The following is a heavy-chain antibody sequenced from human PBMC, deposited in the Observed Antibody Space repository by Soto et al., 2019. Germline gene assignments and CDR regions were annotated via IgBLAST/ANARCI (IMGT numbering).Heavy chain of an antibody. D-gene: IGHD5-12*01. CDR3: ARTRGYSGYDSPRARGGYYYYYMDV. Sequence: SETLSLTCAVYGGSFSGYYWSWIRQPPGKGLGWIGEINHSGSTNYNPSLKSPVTISVDTSKNQFSLKLSSVTAADTAVYYCARTRGYSGYDSPRARGGYYYYYMDVWGKGTTVTVSS. CDR2: INHSGST. CDR1: GGSFSGYY. J-gene: IGHJ6*03. V-gene: IGHV4-34*01.